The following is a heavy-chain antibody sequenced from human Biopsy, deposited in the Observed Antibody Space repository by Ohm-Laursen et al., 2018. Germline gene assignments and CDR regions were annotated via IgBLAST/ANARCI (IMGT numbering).Heavy chain of an antibody. CDR1: GGTFSSYV. Sequence: SSVKVSCKASGGTFSSYVISWVRQAPGQGPEWMGRIIPTFDTPTYAPDFQGRVTFTADKSTGTAHLDLSRLRSEDTAIYYCAGGAAKGNPYDHWGQGTLVTVSS. V-gene: IGHV1-69*06. CDR3: AGGAAKGNPYDH. CDR2: IIPTFDTP. D-gene: IGHD3-10*01. J-gene: IGHJ5*02.